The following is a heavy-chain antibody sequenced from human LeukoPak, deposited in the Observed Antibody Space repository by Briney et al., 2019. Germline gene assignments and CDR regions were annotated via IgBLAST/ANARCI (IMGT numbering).Heavy chain of an antibody. CDR3: ARGPFGHIVVVPAAIYAFDI. D-gene: IGHD2-2*01. CDR1: GYTFTSYY. Sequence: ASVKVSCKASGYTFTSYYMHWVRQAPGQGLEWMGIINPSGGNTSYVQKFQGRVTMTRDTSTSTVYMELSSLRSEDTAVYYCARGPFGHIVVVPAAIYAFDIWGQGTMVTVSS. V-gene: IGHV1-46*01. CDR2: INPSGGNT. J-gene: IGHJ3*02.